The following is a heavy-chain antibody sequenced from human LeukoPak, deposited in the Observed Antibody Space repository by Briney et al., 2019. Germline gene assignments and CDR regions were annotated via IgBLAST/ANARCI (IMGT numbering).Heavy chain of an antibody. CDR2: ISGSGGST. CDR3: AKDPAWGYYGSGPDY. CDR1: GFTFSSYG. V-gene: IGHV3-23*01. J-gene: IGHJ4*02. D-gene: IGHD3-10*01. Sequence: GGSLRLSCAASGFTFSSYGMSWVRQAPGKGLEWVSAISGSGGSTYYADSVKGRFTISRDNSKNTLYLQMNSLRAEDTAVYYCAKDPAWGYYGSGPDYWGQGTLVTVSS.